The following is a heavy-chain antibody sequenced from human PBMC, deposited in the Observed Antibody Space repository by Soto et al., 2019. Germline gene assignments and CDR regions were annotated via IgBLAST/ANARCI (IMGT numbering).Heavy chain of an antibody. D-gene: IGHD6-13*01. J-gene: IGHJ4*02. CDR2: ISGSGGST. CDR3: ARRGPGTYFDY. CDR1: GFTFSSYA. Sequence: GGSLRLSCAASGFTFSSYAMNWVRQAPGKGLEWVSVISGSGGSTYYADSVKGRFTISRDNSKNTLYLQMNSLRAEDTAVYYCARRGPGTYFDYWGQRTLVTVLL. V-gene: IGHV3-23*01.